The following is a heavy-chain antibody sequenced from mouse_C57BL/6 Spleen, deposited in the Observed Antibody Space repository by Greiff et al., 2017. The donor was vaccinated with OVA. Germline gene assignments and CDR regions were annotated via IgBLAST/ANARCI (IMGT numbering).Heavy chain of an antibody. CDR1: GYTFTSYD. CDR2: IYPRDGST. Sequence: VKVVESGPELVKPGASVKLSCKASGYTFTSYDINWVKQRPGQGLEWIGWIYPRDGSTKYNEKFKGKATLTVDTSSSTAYMELHSLTSEDSAVYFCARNDYGSSYSWFAYWGQGTLVTVSA. CDR3: ARNDYGSSYSWFAY. V-gene: IGHV1-85*01. J-gene: IGHJ3*01. D-gene: IGHD1-1*01.